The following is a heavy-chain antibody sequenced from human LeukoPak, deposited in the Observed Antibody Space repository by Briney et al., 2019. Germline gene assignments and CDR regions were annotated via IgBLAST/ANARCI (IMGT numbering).Heavy chain of an antibody. Sequence: GGSLRLSCAASGFTFSDYSMHWVRQAPGKGLNWVAFIRYDGNNKYYADSVKGRFTISRDNSKNTLYLQMNSLRAEDTAVYYCAKDDRGYSYGIFDYWGQGTLVTVSS. CDR1: GFTFSDYS. CDR2: IRYDGNNK. CDR3: AKDDRGYSYGIFDY. J-gene: IGHJ4*02. D-gene: IGHD5-18*01. V-gene: IGHV3-30*02.